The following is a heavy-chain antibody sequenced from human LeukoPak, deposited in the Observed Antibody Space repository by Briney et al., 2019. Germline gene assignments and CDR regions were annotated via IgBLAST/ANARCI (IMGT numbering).Heavy chain of an antibody. CDR2: IYYSGST. Sequence: PSETLSLTCSVSGGSISGYYWSWIRQPPGKGPEWIEYIYYSGSTNYNPSLKSRVTISVDTSKNQFSLKLTSLTAADTAVYYCARAAAAGPHYYYGMDVWGKGTTVTVSS. J-gene: IGHJ6*04. CDR1: GGSISGYY. V-gene: IGHV4-59*01. D-gene: IGHD6-13*01. CDR3: ARAAAAGPHYYYGMDV.